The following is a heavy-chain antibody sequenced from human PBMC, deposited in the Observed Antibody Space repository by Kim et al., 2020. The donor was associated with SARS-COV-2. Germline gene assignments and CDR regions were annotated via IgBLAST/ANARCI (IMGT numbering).Heavy chain of an antibody. CDR2: VNSDGSST. J-gene: IGHJ4*02. D-gene: IGHD3-16*01. CDR1: GFTFSSYW. Sequence: GGSLRLSCVASGFTFSSYWMHWVRQAPGKGLVLVSRVNSDGSSTSYADPVKGRFTISRDNARKTLYLQMNSLRAEDTAVYYCASLSTGYVWDKFDYWGQGTLVTVSS. CDR3: ASLSTGYVWDKFDY. V-gene: IGHV3-74*01.